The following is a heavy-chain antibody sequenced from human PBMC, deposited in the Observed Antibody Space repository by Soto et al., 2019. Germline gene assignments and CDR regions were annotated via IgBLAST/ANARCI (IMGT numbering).Heavy chain of an antibody. Sequence: EVQLLESGGGLVQPGGSLRLSCAASGFTFSSYAMSWVRQAPGKGLEWVSTISGSGGSTYYADSVKGRFTISRDNSKNTLYLQMNSLRAEDTAVYYCAKVTQGFYYYMDVCGKGTTVTVSS. V-gene: IGHV3-23*01. CDR2: ISGSGGST. J-gene: IGHJ6*03. CDR3: AKVTQGFYYYMDV. CDR1: GFTFSSYA.